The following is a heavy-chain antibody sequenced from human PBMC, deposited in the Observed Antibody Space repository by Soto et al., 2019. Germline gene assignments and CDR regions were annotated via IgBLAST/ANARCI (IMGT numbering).Heavy chain of an antibody. CDR3: TKNGLSGGSGPNWFDP. CDR2: ISGSGSDT. D-gene: IGHD2-15*01. J-gene: IGHJ5*02. CDR1: GFTFNSYV. Sequence: EVQLLESGGGLVQPGGSLRLSCAASGFTFNSYVMSWVRQAPGKGLEWVSGISGSGSDTYYADSVKGRFTISRDNSKNPLYLQMNSLRAEDTALYFCTKNGLSGGSGPNWFDPWGQGTLVTVSS. V-gene: IGHV3-23*01.